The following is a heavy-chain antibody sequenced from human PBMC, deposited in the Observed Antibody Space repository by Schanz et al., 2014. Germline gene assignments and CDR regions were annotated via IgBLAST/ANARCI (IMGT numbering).Heavy chain of an antibody. D-gene: IGHD2-8*01. V-gene: IGHV3-7*01. Sequence: EVQLVESGGGLVQPGGSLRLSCAASGFTFSAYWMTWVRQAPGKGLDWVGIIKPDGSEKFYVDSVKGRFTISRDNAKNLMYLHLTSLRADDTAVYFCAREYASTWFESNVMAGRIDNWGQGTLVTVSS. CDR1: GFTFSAYW. J-gene: IGHJ4*02. CDR3: AREYASTWFESNVMAGRIDN. CDR2: IKPDGSEK.